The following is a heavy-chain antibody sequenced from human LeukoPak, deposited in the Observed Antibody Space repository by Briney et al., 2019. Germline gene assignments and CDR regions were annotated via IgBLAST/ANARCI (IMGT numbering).Heavy chain of an antibody. CDR1: GYTFTIYA. Sequence: GASVKVSCKASGYTFTIYAMHWVRQAPGQRLEWMGWIHAGNGKTKYSQKFQGRVTITRDTSASTAYMELSSLRSEDTAVYYCARYQNYYGSGSYFDYGMDVWGQGTTVTVSS. J-gene: IGHJ6*02. CDR2: IHAGNGKT. D-gene: IGHD3-10*01. CDR3: ARYQNYYGSGSYFDYGMDV. V-gene: IGHV1-3*01.